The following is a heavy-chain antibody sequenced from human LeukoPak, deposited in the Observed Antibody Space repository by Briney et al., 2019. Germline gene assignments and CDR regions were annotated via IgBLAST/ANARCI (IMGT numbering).Heavy chain of an antibody. CDR3: ARVSGLHTVKQFDY. D-gene: IGHD4-11*01. J-gene: IGHJ4*02. Sequence: GASVKVSCKASGGTFSRFTISWVRQAPGQGLEWMGWISAYNGNTNYAQKLQGRVTMTTDTSTSTAYMELRSLRSDDTAVYYCARVSGLHTVKQFDYWGQGTLVTVSS. CDR2: ISAYNGNT. CDR1: GGTFSRFT. V-gene: IGHV1-18*01.